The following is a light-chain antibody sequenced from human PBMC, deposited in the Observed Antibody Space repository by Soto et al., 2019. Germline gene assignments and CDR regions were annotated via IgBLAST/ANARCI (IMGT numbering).Light chain of an antibody. Sequence: QSALTQPASVSGSPGQSITISCTGTSSDVGGYNYVSWYQHHPGKAPKLLIYDVSNRPSGVSNRFSGSKSDNTASLTISGLQQEDEADYYCSSYTTSNTRQIVFGTGTKLTVL. V-gene: IGLV2-14*03. CDR1: SSDVGGYNY. CDR3: SSYTTSNTRQIV. J-gene: IGLJ1*01. CDR2: DVS.